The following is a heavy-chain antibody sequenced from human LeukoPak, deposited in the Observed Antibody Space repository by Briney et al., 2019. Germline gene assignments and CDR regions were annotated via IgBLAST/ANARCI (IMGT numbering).Heavy chain of an antibody. CDR1: GFTFDDYA. V-gene: IGHV3-9*01. CDR2: ISWNSGSI. Sequence: PGGSLRLSCAASGFTFDDYAMHWVRQAPGKGLEWVSGISWNSGSIGYADSVKGRFTISRDNAKNSLYLQMNSLRAEDTALYYCAKASLCPRCGARAFDIWGQGTMVTVSS. CDR3: AKASLCPRCGARAFDI. J-gene: IGHJ3*02. D-gene: IGHD2-21*01.